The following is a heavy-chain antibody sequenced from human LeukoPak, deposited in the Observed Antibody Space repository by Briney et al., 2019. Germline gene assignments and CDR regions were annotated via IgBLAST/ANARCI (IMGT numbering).Heavy chain of an antibody. CDR3: TTDALLWQTAVDV. CDR2: IYSGGST. V-gene: IGHV3-66*01. CDR1: GFTVSSKY. J-gene: IGHJ6*02. D-gene: IGHD3-10*01. Sequence: PGGSLRLSCAASGFTVSSKYMSWVRQAPGKGLEWVSVIYSGGSTYYADSVKGRFTISRDDSKDTVYLQMNSLKIEDTAVYYCTTDALLWQTAVDVWGQGTTVTVSS.